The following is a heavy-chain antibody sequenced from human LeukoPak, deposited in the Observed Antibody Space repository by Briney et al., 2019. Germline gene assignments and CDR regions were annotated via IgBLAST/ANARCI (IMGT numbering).Heavy chain of an antibody. Sequence: PSETLSLTCTVSGGSISSSSYYWGWIRQPPGKGLEWIGSIYYSGSTYYNPSLKSRVTISVDTSKNQFSLKLSSVTAADTAVYYCARDSSGYWGQGTRVTFSS. D-gene: IGHD3-22*01. CDR3: ARDSSGY. J-gene: IGHJ4*01. CDR1: GGSISSSSYY. V-gene: IGHV4-39*07. CDR2: IYYSGST.